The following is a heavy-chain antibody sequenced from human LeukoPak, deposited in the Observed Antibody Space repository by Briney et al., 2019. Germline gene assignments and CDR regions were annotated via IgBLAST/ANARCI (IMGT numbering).Heavy chain of an antibody. J-gene: IGHJ4*02. V-gene: IGHV4-59*01. CDR2: IYYSGST. CDR3: ARRTLTFGGGGFDH. Sequence: PSETLSLTCTVSGGSISSYYWSWIRQPPGKGLEWIGYIYYSGSTNYNPSLKSRVTISVDTSKNQFSLKLSSVTAADTAVYYCARRTLTFGGGGFDHWGQGTLVTVFS. CDR1: GGSISSYY. D-gene: IGHD3-16*01.